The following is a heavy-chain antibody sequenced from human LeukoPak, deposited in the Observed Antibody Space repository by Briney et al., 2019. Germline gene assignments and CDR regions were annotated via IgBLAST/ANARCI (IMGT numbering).Heavy chain of an antibody. J-gene: IGHJ4*02. D-gene: IGHD3-22*01. V-gene: IGHV3-23*01. Sequence: SGGSLRLSCAASGSTFSDYYMSWIRQAPGKGLEWVSAISGSGGSTYYADSVKGRFTISRDNSKNTLYLQMNSLRAEDTAVYYCAKDPGRYYDSSGYPIWGQGTLVTVSS. CDR3: AKDPGRYYDSSGYPI. CDR2: ISGSGGST. CDR1: GSTFSDYY.